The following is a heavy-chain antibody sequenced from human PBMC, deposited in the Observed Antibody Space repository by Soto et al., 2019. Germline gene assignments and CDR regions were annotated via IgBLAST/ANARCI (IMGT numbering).Heavy chain of an antibody. Sequence: GGSLRLSCAASAFSFSSYAMSWVRQAPGKGLEWVSGISGSGGSTTYADSVKGRFTISRDNSKNTLYLQMNSLRAEDTAIYYCAKNTSYSNWPYTDYWGQGTLVTVSS. CDR2: ISGSGGST. J-gene: IGHJ4*02. CDR1: AFSFSSYA. V-gene: IGHV3-23*01. CDR3: AKNTSYSNWPYTDY. D-gene: IGHD4-4*01.